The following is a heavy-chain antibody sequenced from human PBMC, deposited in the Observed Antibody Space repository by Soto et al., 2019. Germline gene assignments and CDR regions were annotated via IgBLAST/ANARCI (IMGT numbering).Heavy chain of an antibody. V-gene: IGHV3-30*18. Sequence: ISLRLSCAASVFTFSSYGMHGVRQAPGKGLEWVAVISYDGSNKYYADSVNGRFTISRDNSKNTLYLQMNSLRAEDTAVYYCAKEGWLQFEGTLSTLDYWGQGTLVTVTS. CDR3: AKEGWLQFEGTLSTLDY. D-gene: IGHD5-12*01. CDR1: VFTFSSYG. CDR2: ISYDGSNK. J-gene: IGHJ4*02.